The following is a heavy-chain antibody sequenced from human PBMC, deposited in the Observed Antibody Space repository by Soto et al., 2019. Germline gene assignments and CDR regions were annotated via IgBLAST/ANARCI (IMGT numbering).Heavy chain of an antibody. D-gene: IGHD4-4*01. J-gene: IGHJ2*01. CDR3: ARPLWRNDYNWGYFDL. CDR1: GFTFSSYA. Sequence: QVQLVESGGGVVQPGRSLRLSCAASGFTFSSYAMHWVRQAPGKGLEWVAVISYDGSNKYYADSVKGRFTISRDNSRNTRDLQMNSLRAEDTAGYYCARPLWRNDYNWGYFDLWGRGTLVTVSS. CDR2: ISYDGSNK. V-gene: IGHV3-30-3*01.